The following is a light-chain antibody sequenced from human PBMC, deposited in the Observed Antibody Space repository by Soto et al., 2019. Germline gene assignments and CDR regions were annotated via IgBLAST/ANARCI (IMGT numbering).Light chain of an antibody. Sequence: QSALTQPASVSGSPGQSITISCTGTSIDVSGYNYVSWYQQHPGKAPKLMIYEVSNRPSEVSNRFSGSKSGNTASLTISGLQAEDEGNYYCSSYTSGSTLVVFGGGTKPNVL. J-gene: IGLJ2*01. V-gene: IGLV2-14*01. CDR2: EVS. CDR3: SSYTSGSTLVV. CDR1: SIDVSGYNY.